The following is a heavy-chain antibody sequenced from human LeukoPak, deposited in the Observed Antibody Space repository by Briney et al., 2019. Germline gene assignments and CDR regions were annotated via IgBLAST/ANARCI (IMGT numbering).Heavy chain of an antibody. V-gene: IGHV3-74*01. CDR1: GFTFSSHW. CDR2: INSDGSST. J-gene: IGHJ5*02. D-gene: IGHD3-22*01. Sequence: GGSLRLSCAASGFTFSSHWMHWVRQAPGKGLVWVSRINSDGSSTSYADSVKGRFTISRDNAKNTLYLQMNNLRAEDTAVYYCASPPYYYDSSGYYHWGQGTLVTVSS. CDR3: ASPPYYYDSSGYYH.